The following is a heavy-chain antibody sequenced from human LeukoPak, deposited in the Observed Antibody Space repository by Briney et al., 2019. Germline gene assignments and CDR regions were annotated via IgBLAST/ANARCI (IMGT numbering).Heavy chain of an antibody. V-gene: IGHV1-69*05. CDR2: IIPIFGTA. D-gene: IGHD3-9*01. J-gene: IGHJ4*02. Sequence: SVTVSCKASGGTFIRYAISWVRQAPGQGLEWMGRIIPIFGTANYAQKFQGRVTLTTDESTSTAYMELSSLRSEDTAVYYCAREIRYFDWLVPYYFDYWGQGTLVTVSS. CDR3: AREIRYFDWLVPYYFDY. CDR1: GGTFIRYA.